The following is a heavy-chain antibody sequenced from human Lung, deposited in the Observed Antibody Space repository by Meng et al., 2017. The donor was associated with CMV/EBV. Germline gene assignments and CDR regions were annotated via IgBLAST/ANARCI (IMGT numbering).Heavy chain of an antibody. V-gene: IGHV3-21*01. J-gene: IGHJ6*02. CDR1: GFTFSSYS. D-gene: IGHD6-6*01. Sequence: GGSLRLSCAASGFTFSSYSMNWVRQAPGKGLEWVSSISSSSSYIYYADSVKGRFTISRDNAKNSLYLQMNSLRAEDTAVYYCARDSSSSYYYYGMDVWGQGTXVTVSS. CDR3: ARDSSSSYYYYGMDV. CDR2: ISSSSSYI.